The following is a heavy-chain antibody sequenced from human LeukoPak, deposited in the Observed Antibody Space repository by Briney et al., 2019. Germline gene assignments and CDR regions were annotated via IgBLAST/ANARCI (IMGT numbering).Heavy chain of an antibody. CDR1: GFTFSSYA. D-gene: IGHD5-24*01. J-gene: IGHJ4*02. V-gene: IGHV3-30*01. Sequence: GGSLRLSCAASGFTFSSYAMHWVRQAPGKGLEWVAVISYDGRNKYYADSVKGRFTISRDNSKNTLYLQMNSLRAEDTAVYYCARDTARLEMATTPTDDYWGQGTLVTVSS. CDR3: ARDTARLEMATTPTDDY. CDR2: ISYDGRNK.